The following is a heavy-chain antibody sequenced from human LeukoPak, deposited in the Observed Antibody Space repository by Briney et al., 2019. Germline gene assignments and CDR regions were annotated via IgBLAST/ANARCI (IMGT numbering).Heavy chain of an antibody. V-gene: IGHV1-69*05. CDR2: IIPIFGTA. D-gene: IGHD3-9*01. Sequence: SVKVSCKASGGTFSSYAIGWVRQAPGQGLEWMGGIIPIFGTANYAQKFQGRVTITTDESKSKAYMELSSLRSEDTAVYYCARAPLRYFDWPTGYWGQGTLVTVSS. CDR1: GGTFSSYA. J-gene: IGHJ4*02. CDR3: ARAPLRYFDWPTGY.